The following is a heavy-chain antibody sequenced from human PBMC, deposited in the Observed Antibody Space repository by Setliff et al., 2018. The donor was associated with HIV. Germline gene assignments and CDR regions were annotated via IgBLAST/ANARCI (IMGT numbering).Heavy chain of an antibody. Sequence: SETLSLTCGVSGYFISSGYYWSWIRQPAGKGLEWIGHMYTSGSPTYNPSLKSRVTISVDTSKNQFSLKLSSVTAADTAVYYCARDTISMVRGVMGRYFDLWGRGTLVTVSS. V-gene: IGHV4-61*09. D-gene: IGHD3-10*01. CDR2: MYTSGSP. CDR1: GYFISSGYY. J-gene: IGHJ2*01. CDR3: ARDTISMVRGVMGRYFDL.